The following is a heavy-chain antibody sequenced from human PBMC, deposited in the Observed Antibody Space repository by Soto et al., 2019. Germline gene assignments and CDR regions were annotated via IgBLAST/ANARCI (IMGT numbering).Heavy chain of an antibody. D-gene: IGHD6-6*01. CDR2: ISGSGFKK. CDR3: AKDHIAARGLGY. CDR1: GFIFENFG. V-gene: IGHV3-23*01. Sequence: GGSLRLSCAASGFIFENFGMSWVRQAPGKGLEWISSISGSGFKKYYADSVKGRFTISRDNSKSTVYLELNNLSAEDTAVYYCAKDHIAARGLGYWGQGTLVTVSS. J-gene: IGHJ4*02.